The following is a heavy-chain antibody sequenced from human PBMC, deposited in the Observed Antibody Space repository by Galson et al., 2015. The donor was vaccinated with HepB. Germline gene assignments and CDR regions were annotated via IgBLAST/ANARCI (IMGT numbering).Heavy chain of an antibody. Sequence: SLRLSCAASGFTFSSYSMNWVRQAPGKGLEWVSSISSSSSYIYYADSVKGRFTISRDNAKNSLYLQMNSLRAEDTAVYYCAGPSGFHYDSSGQGPFDYWGQGTLVTVSS. J-gene: IGHJ4*02. CDR1: GFTFSSYS. CDR3: AGPSGFHYDSSGQGPFDY. D-gene: IGHD3-22*01. V-gene: IGHV3-21*01. CDR2: ISSSSSYI.